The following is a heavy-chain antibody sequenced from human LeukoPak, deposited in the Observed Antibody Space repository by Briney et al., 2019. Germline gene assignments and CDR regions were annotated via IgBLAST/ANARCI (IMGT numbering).Heavy chain of an antibody. CDR2: IHYNGIT. J-gene: IGHJ4*02. V-gene: IGHV4-59*08. D-gene: IGHD1-26*01. Sequence: SETLSLTCGVSGEPFSGYYWSWIRQPPGKGLEWIGYIHYNGITNYNPSLKTRVTMSLDTSKNQVSLNLNSVTAADTAVYYCARHISSGGTYAHFDYWGQGTLVTVSS. CDR1: GEPFSGYY. CDR3: ARHISSGGTYAHFDY.